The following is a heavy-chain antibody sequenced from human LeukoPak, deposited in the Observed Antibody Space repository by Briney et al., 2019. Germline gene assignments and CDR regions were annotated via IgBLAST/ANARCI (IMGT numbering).Heavy chain of an antibody. D-gene: IGHD6-13*01. J-gene: IGHJ4*02. Sequence: GGSLRLSCAASRFTFSSYWMSWVRQAPGEGLEWVANIKQDGSEKYYVDSVKGRFTISRDNAKNSLYLQMNSLRAEDTAVYYCARVQRLVPFDYWGQGTLVTVSS. CDR2: IKQDGSEK. CDR1: RFTFSSYW. CDR3: ARVQRLVPFDY. V-gene: IGHV3-7*01.